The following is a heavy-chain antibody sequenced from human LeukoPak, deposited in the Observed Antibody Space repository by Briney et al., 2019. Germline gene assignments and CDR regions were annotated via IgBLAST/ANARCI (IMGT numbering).Heavy chain of an antibody. Sequence: ASVKVSCKASGYIFTNYAIRWVRQAPGQRPQWMGWINAANGNTKYSQEFQGRVTITRDTSASTAYMEMSSLRSDDMAVYYCARGRGTSGSNRDFYYYYYMDIWGKGTTVIVSS. CDR3: ARGRGTSGSNRDFYYYYYMDI. J-gene: IGHJ6*03. CDR1: GYIFTNYA. V-gene: IGHV1-3*03. D-gene: IGHD2-15*01. CDR2: INAANGNT.